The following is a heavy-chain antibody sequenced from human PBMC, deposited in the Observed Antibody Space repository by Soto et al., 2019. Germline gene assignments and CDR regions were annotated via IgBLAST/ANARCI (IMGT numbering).Heavy chain of an antibody. D-gene: IGHD3-16*02. Sequence: SETLSLTCAVYGGSFSGYYWSWIRQPPGKGLEWIGEINHSGSTNYTPSLKSRVTISVDTSKHQFSMKLSSVTAADTAVYYCVTLRGPVIFDQWGQGILVTVSS. J-gene: IGHJ4*02. V-gene: IGHV4-34*01. CDR2: INHSGST. CDR3: VTLRGPVIFDQ. CDR1: GGSFSGYY.